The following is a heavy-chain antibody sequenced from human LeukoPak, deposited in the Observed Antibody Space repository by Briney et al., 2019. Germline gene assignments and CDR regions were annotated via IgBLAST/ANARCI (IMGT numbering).Heavy chain of an antibody. CDR2: IYYSGST. D-gene: IGHD1-26*01. CDR3: ARYSGSYLAY. CDR1: GGSISSYY. J-gene: IGHJ4*02. V-gene: IGHV4-59*12. Sequence: SETLSLTCTVSGGSISSYYWSWIRQPPGKGLEWIGYIYYSGSTNYNPSLKSRVTISVDTSKNQFSLRLNSVTAADTAVYYCARYSGSYLAYWGQGTLVTVSS.